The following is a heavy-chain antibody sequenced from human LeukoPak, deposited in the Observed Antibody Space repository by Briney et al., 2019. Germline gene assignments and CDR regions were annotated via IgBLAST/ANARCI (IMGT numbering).Heavy chain of an antibody. D-gene: IGHD3-22*01. CDR1: GGTFSTYA. Sequence: SVKVSCKASGGTFSTYAISWVRQAPGQGLEWMGRIIPILGIANYAQKFQGRVTITADKSTSTAYMELSSLRSEDTAVYYCARDRSDYYDSSGYNPSDYWGQGTLVTVSS. CDR3: ARDRSDYYDSSGYNPSDY. CDR2: IIPILGIA. V-gene: IGHV1-69*04. J-gene: IGHJ4*02.